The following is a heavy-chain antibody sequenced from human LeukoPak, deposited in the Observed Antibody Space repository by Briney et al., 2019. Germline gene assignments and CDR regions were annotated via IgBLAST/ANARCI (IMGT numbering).Heavy chain of an antibody. V-gene: IGHV4-4*07. CDR3: ARHYDSSGYWYYFNY. CDR1: GGSISSYY. CDR2: IYTSGST. Sequence: KPSETLSLTCTVSGGSISSYYWSWIRQAAGKGLEWIGRIYTSGSTNYSPSLKSRVTISVDTSKNQFSLKLSSVTAADTAVYYCARHYDSSGYWYYFNYWGQGTLVTVSS. D-gene: IGHD3-22*01. J-gene: IGHJ4*02.